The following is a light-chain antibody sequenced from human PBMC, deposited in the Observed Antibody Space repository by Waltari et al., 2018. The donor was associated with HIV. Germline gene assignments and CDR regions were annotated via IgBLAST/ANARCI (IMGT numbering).Light chain of an antibody. Sequence: SYELTQPPSVSVSPGQTARNTCSGDALPKKYAYWYQQKSDKAPVMVIYDDSKRPSGIPDIFSGSSSGTVATLTISGAQVEDESDYYCYSTDTSGHHRVFGGGTKLTVL. CDR3: YSTDTSGHHRV. J-gene: IGLJ2*01. CDR1: ALPKKY. CDR2: DDS. V-gene: IGLV3-10*01.